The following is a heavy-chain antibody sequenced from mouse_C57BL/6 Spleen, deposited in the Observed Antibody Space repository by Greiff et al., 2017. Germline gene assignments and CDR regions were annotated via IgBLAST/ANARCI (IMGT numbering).Heavy chain of an antibody. CDR2: INPGSGYT. CDR3: ARWGNYINTEVGDY. Sequence: VKLMESGADLVKPGASVKLSCKASGYTFTSYWMPWVNQRPGQGLEWIGYINPGSGYTNYNQKFKDQATLPADKSASTAYMQLSRLTYEDSAVYYCARWGNYINTEVGDYWGQGTTLTVSS. V-gene: IGHV1-7*01. D-gene: IGHD1-1*01. CDR1: GYTFTSYW. J-gene: IGHJ2*01.